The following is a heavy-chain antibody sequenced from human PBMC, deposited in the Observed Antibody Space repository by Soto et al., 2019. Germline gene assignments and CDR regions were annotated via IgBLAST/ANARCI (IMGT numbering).Heavy chain of an antibody. J-gene: IGHJ4*02. V-gene: IGHV3-23*01. D-gene: IGHD6-13*01. Sequence: GGSLRLSCTASGFTFNNFAMTWVRQVPGKGLEWVSTLSGRGDDTYHADSVKGRFTISRDNSKNTLYLQMNSLRAEDTAIYYCAKVRRYSSSWNLDYWGPGTLVTVSS. CDR3: AKVRRYSSSWNLDY. CDR1: GFTFNNFA. CDR2: LSGRGDDT.